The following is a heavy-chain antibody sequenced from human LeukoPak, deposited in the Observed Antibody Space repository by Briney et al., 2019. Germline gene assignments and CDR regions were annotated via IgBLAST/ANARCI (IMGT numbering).Heavy chain of an antibody. D-gene: IGHD4-17*01. CDR1: GFTLSTYA. Sequence: GGSLRLSCAASGFTLSTYAMTWVRQAPGKGLEWVSAISGSGTPTYYADSVKGRFTISRDNSKNTLYLQVNSLRAEDTAVYYCAKEGTVTVTAPNFWGQGTLVTVSS. CDR3: AKEGTVTVTAPNF. J-gene: IGHJ4*02. V-gene: IGHV3-23*01. CDR2: ISGSGTPT.